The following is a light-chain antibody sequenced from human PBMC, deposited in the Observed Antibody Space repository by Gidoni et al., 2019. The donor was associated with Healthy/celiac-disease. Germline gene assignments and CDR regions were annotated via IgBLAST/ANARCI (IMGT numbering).Light chain of an antibody. CDR3: QQRSNS. CDR1: HSVSSY. V-gene: IGKV3D-11*02. CDR2: DAS. J-gene: IGKJ2*01. Sequence: EVVLTQSPATLSLSTGENAKLSCGASHSVSSYLAWYQQKPGQAPRLLISDASNRATGIPARFSGSAHGTVFTLTISCLEPEAFAVYHCQQRSNSVGQGTKLEIK.